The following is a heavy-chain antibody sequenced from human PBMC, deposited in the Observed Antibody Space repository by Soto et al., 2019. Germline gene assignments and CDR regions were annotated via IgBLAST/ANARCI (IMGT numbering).Heavy chain of an antibody. CDR3: ARQEGAPAAGIEYFQH. D-gene: IGHD6-13*01. CDR1: GGSISSSGYY. J-gene: IGHJ1*01. Sequence: PLEPLSHTCTVSGGSISSSGYYCGWISQPPGKGLEWIGSIYYSGSTYYNPSLKSRVTISVDTSKNQFSLKLSSVTAADTAVYYCARQEGAPAAGIEYFQHWGQGTLVTVSS. V-gene: IGHV4-39*01. CDR2: IYYSGST.